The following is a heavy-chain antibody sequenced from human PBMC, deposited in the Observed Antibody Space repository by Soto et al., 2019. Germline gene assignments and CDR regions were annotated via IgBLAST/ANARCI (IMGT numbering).Heavy chain of an antibody. V-gene: IGHV4-39*01. CDR1: GGSISGNNYY. J-gene: IGHJ6*03. D-gene: IGHD3-10*01. Sequence: SETLSLTCTVSGGSISGNNYYWGWVRQPPGKGLEWIGSIHYSGSTYYNPSLKSRVTLSVDTSINQFSLKLSSVTAADTAVYYCARVGSGSYWPYYYYYMDVWGKGTTVTVSS. CDR3: ARVGSGSYWPYYYYYMDV. CDR2: IHYSGST.